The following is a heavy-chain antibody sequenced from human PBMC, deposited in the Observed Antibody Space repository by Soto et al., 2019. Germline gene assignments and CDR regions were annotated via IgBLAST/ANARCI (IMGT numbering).Heavy chain of an antibody. Sequence: QVQLVQSGAEVKEPGSSVKVSCKASGGTFSSYTISWVRQAPGQGLEWMGRIIPILGIANYAQKFQGRVTITADKSTSTAYMELSSLRSEDTAVYYCARGGSSGWYGYWGQGTLVTVSS. V-gene: IGHV1-69*02. CDR3: ARGGSSGWYGY. CDR2: IIPILGIA. D-gene: IGHD6-19*01. J-gene: IGHJ4*02. CDR1: GGTFSSYT.